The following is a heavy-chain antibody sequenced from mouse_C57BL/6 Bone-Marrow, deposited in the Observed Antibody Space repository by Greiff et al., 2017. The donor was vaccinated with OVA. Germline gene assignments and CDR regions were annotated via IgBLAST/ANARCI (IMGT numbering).Heavy chain of an antibody. CDR3: ARDISGYIYYAMDY. J-gene: IGHJ4*01. V-gene: IGHV1-50*01. CDR1: GYTFTSYW. CDR2: IDPSDSYT. Sequence: QVQLQQPGAELVKPGASVKLSCKASGYTFTSYWMQWVKQRPGQGLEWIGEIDPSDSYTNYNQKFKGKATLTVETSSSTAYMQLSSLTSEDSAVYYCARDISGYIYYAMDYWGQGTSVTVSS. D-gene: IGHD3-2*02.